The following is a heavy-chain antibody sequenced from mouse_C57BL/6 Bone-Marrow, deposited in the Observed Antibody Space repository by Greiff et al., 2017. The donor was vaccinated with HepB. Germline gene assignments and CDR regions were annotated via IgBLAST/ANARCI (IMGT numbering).Heavy chain of an antibody. CDR3: ARSLLLRYQRGGYFDV. J-gene: IGHJ1*03. Sequence: VKVVESGAELAKPGASVKLSCKASGYTFTSYWMHWVKQRPGQGLEWIGYINPSSGYTKYNQKFKDKATLTADKSSSTAYMQLSSLTYEDSAVYYCARSLLLRYQRGGYFDVWGTGTTVTVSS. CDR1: GYTFTSYW. CDR2: INPSSGYT. D-gene: IGHD1-1*01. V-gene: IGHV1-7*01.